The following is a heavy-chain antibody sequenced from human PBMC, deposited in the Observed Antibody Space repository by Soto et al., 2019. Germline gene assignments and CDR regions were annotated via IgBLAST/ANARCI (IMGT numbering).Heavy chain of an antibody. CDR2: INPNSGGT. CDR3: ARGRDSSSWYWFDP. Sequence: ASVKVSCKASGYTFTSYDINWVRQATGQGLEWMGWINPNSGGTNYAQKFQGWVTMTRDTSISTAYMELSRLRSDDTAVYYCARGRDSSSWYWFDPWGQGTLVTVSS. V-gene: IGHV1-2*04. CDR1: GYTFTSYD. J-gene: IGHJ5*02. D-gene: IGHD6-13*01.